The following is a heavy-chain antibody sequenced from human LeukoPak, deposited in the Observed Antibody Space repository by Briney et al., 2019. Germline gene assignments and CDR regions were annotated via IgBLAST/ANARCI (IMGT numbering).Heavy chain of an antibody. V-gene: IGHV3-23*01. CDR3: AKARSGIAAAGREN. J-gene: IGHJ4*02. CDR1: GFNFSSHA. CDR2: ISGSGGST. Sequence: GGSLRLSCAASGFNFSSHAMSWVRQAPGKALEGVSAISGSGGSTYYADSVKGRFTISRDNSKNTLYLQMNSLRAEDTAVYYCAKARSGIAAAGRENWGQGTLVTVSS. D-gene: IGHD6-13*01.